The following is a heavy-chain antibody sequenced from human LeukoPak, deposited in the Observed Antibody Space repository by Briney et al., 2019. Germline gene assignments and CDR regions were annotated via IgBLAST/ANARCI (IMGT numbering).Heavy chain of an antibody. CDR1: EFTFYKHG. CDR2: ISSDGNRK. D-gene: IGHD3-3*01. J-gene: IGHJ4*02. CDR3: ARGRAWNYFDS. Sequence: PGRSLRLSCTPFEFTFYKHGMHWVRQAPGKGPEWVAIISSDGNRKYYAHSVEGRFTISRDNSKNTLYLQMDSLRVDDTAVYYCARGRAWNYFDSWGQGTLVTVSS. V-gene: IGHV3-30*03.